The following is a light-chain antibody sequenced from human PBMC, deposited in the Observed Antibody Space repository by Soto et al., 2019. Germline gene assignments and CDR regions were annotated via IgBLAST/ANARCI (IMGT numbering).Light chain of an antibody. V-gene: IGLV1-40*01. CDR1: RSNIGAGYD. CDR2: SNS. Sequence: QSVLTQPPSVSGAPGQRVTISCTGSRSNIGAGYDVHWYQQLPGTAPKLLIYSNSDRPSGVPDRFSGSKSGTSASLAITGLQAEDEANYYCAAWDDSLGAVVFGGGTKLTVL. CDR3: AAWDDSLGAVV. J-gene: IGLJ2*01.